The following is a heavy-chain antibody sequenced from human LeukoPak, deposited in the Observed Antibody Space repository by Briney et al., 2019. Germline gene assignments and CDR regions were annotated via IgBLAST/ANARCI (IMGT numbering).Heavy chain of an antibody. CDR3: AREVENAFDY. D-gene: IGHD1-1*01. J-gene: IGHJ4*02. Sequence: SQTLSLICAISGDSVSSNSAAWNWIRQSPSRGLEWLARTYYRSKWYNNYAVSVKSRITINPDTSKNDFSLQLNSMTPEDTAVYYCAREVENAFDYWGQGTLVTVSS. V-gene: IGHV6-1*01. CDR2: TYYRSKWYN. CDR1: GDSVSSNSAA.